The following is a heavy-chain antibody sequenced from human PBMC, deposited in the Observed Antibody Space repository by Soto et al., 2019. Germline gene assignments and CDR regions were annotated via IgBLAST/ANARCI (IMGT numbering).Heavy chain of an antibody. CDR3: ARGDCSGGSCYGDLDY. V-gene: IGHV1-2*04. CDR1: GYTFTGYY. J-gene: IGHJ4*02. CDR2: INPNSGGT. D-gene: IGHD2-15*01. Sequence: ASVKVSCKASGYTFTGYYMHWVRQAPGQGLEWMGWINPNSGGTNYAQKFQGWVTMTRDTSISTAYMELSRLRSDDTAVYYCARGDCSGGSCYGDLDYWGQGTLVTV.